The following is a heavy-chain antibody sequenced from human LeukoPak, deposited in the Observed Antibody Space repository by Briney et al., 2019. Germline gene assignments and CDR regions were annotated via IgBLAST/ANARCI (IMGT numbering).Heavy chain of an antibody. D-gene: IGHD6-13*01. CDR2: ISGSGGST. V-gene: IGHV3-23*01. J-gene: IGHJ6*02. Sequence: PGGSLRLSYAASGFTFSSYAMSWVRQAPGKGLEWVSAISGSGGSTYYADSMKGRFTISRDNSKNTLYLQMNSLRAEDTAVYHCAKDRALYSSSWYLVYYYGMDVWGQGTTVTVSS. CDR3: AKDRALYSSSWYLVYYYGMDV. CDR1: GFTFSSYA.